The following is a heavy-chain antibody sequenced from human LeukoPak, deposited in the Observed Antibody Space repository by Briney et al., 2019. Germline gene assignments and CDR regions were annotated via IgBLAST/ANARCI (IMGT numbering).Heavy chain of an antibody. CDR3: ARTLEYSSGWHDYYYYYMDV. CDR1: GYTFTSYY. Sequence: SVKVSCKASGYTFTSYYMHWVRQAPGQGLEWMGGIIPIFGTANYAQKFQGRVTITTDESTSTAYMELSSLRSEDTAVYYCARTLEYSSGWHDYYYYYMDVWGKGTTVTVSS. J-gene: IGHJ6*03. V-gene: IGHV1-69*05. CDR2: IIPIFGTA. D-gene: IGHD6-19*01.